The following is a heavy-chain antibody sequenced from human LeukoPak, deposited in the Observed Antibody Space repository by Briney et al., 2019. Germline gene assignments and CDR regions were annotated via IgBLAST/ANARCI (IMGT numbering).Heavy chain of an antibody. CDR1: GFTFSSYA. CDR2: ISYDGSNK. Sequence: GRSLRLSCAASGFTFSSYAMHWVRQAPGKGLEWVAVISYDGSNKYYADSVKGRFAISRDNSKNTLYLQMNSLRAEDTAVYYCARGAGIAVAGNDYWGQGTLVTVSS. V-gene: IGHV3-30*09. D-gene: IGHD6-19*01. CDR3: ARGAGIAVAGNDY. J-gene: IGHJ4*02.